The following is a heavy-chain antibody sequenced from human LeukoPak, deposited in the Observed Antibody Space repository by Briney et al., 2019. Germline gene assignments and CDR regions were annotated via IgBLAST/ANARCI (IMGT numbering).Heavy chain of an antibody. V-gene: IGHV4-39*07. CDR2: LFYTGNT. D-gene: IGHD5/OR15-5a*01. CDR1: GGSINTGDYY. Sequence: SETLSLTCTVSGGSINTGDYYWAWIRQPPGKGLEWIGSLFYTGNTYYNPSLKTRVTISIDTSKNQFSLKLSSVTAADTAVYYCARENIVSTRDFDYWGQGTLVTVSS. J-gene: IGHJ4*02. CDR3: ARENIVSTRDFDY.